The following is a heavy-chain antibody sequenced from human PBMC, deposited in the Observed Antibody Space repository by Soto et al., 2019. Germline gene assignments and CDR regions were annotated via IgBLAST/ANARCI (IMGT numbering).Heavy chain of an antibody. D-gene: IGHD2-2*01. CDR3: ARDSTSWFLFDT. CDR1: GDSSAAYY. CDR2: FHNDKST. Sequence: SETLSLTCSVSGDSSAAYYWNWIRQPPGKPLEWIGYFHNDKSTTYNPSLKSRASISVDSSKRQASLKISSVTAADTAVYYCARDSTSWFLFDTWGQGVLVTVSS. V-gene: IGHV4-59*01. J-gene: IGHJ4*02.